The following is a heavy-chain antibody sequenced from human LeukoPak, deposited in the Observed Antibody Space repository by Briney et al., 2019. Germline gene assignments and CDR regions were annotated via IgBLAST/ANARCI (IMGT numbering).Heavy chain of an antibody. CDR3: ARDQDGSNFDY. CDR2: ISYDGSNK. D-gene: IGHD3-10*01. CDR1: GFTFSSYA. J-gene: IGHJ4*02. V-gene: IGHV3-30*04. Sequence: GGSLRLSCAASGFTFSSYAMHWVRQAPGKGLEWVAVISYDGSNKYYADSVKGRFTISRDNSKNTLYLQMNSLRAEDTAVYYCARDQDGSNFDYWGQGTLVTVS.